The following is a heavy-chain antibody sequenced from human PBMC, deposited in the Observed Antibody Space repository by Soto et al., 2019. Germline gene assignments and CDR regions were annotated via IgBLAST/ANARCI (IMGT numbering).Heavy chain of an antibody. CDR2: IYYSGST. D-gene: IGHD3-10*01. CDR1: GGSISSGDYY. CDR3: ARHVLLWPPRQV. J-gene: IGHJ6*02. Sequence: SETLSLTCTVSGGSISSGDYYWSWIRQPPGKGLEWIGYIYYSGSTYYNPSLKSRVTISVDTSKNQFSLKLSSVTAADTAVYYCARHVLLWPPRQVWGQGTTVTVSS. V-gene: IGHV4-30-4*01.